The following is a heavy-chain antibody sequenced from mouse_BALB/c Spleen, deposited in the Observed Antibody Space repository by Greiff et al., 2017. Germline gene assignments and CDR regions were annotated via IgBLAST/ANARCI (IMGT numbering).Heavy chain of an antibody. D-gene: IGHD2-1*01. V-gene: IGHV1-80*01. CDR1: GYAFSSYW. J-gene: IGHJ2*01. CDR3: ARAVELPAFDY. CDR2: IYTGDGAT. Sequence: VQLMESGAELVRPGSSVKLSCTASGYAFSSYWMNWVKQRPGQGLEWIGQIYTGDGATNYNGKFKGKATLTADKSTSTVYMQLSSLTSEDTAVYYCARAVELPAFDYWGQGTTLTVSS.